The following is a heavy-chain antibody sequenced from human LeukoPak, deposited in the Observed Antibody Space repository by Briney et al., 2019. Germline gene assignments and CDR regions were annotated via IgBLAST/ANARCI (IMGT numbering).Heavy chain of an antibody. Sequence: KPSETLSLTCIVSGGFISGFYWSWIRQPAGKGLEWIGRIYPSGGTNYNPSLKSRVTMSTDTSKNQFSLKLRSVTAADTAVYYCAREYGDLDYWGQGTLVTVPS. J-gene: IGHJ4*02. CDR3: AREYGDLDY. D-gene: IGHD4-17*01. CDR2: IYPSGGT. V-gene: IGHV4-4*07. CDR1: GGFISGFY.